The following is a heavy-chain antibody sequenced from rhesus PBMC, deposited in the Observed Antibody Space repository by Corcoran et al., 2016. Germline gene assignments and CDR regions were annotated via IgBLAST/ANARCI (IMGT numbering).Heavy chain of an antibody. V-gene: IGHV4-122*02. J-gene: IGHJ4*01. Sequence: QVQVQESGPGLVKPSETLSLTCAFSGGSMSSTYYYWRWLRLSPGKGLEWIGYISSGGSTSYNPSLKSRVTISGDTSKNQFSLKLSSVTAADTAVYYCAMSGYSGSWNFDYWGQGVLVTVSS. CDR1: GGSMSSTYYY. D-gene: IGHD6-25*01. CDR3: AMSGYSGSWNFDY. CDR2: ISSGGST.